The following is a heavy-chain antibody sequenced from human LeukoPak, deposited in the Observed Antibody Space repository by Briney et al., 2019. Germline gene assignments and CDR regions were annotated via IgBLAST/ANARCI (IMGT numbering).Heavy chain of an antibody. Sequence: PGGSLRLSCAASGFTFSSYSMNWVRQAPGKGLEWVSSISSSSSYIYYADSVKGRFTISRDNAKNSLYLQMNSLRAEDTAVYYCARAPYSSSSERGYYYYYYMDVWGKGTTVTVSS. CDR1: GFTFSSYS. J-gene: IGHJ6*03. D-gene: IGHD6-6*01. V-gene: IGHV3-21*01. CDR3: ARAPYSSSSERGYYYYYYMDV. CDR2: ISSSSSYI.